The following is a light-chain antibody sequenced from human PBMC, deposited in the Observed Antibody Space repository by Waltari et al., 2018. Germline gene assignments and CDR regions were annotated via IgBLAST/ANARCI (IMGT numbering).Light chain of an antibody. V-gene: IGKV1-33*01. Sequence: DIQITQSPSPLSASVGHRVTITCQASQTITDYLNWYQHKPGKAPKLLIYDAFNLETGVPSRFSGSGSGTDFSFTISSLQAEDIATYYCQQHDSLPITFGGGTKVEIK. J-gene: IGKJ4*01. CDR2: DAF. CDR1: QTITDY. CDR3: QQHDSLPIT.